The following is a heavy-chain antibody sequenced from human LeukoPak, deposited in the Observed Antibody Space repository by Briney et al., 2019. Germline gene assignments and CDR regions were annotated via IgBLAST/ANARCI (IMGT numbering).Heavy chain of an antibody. Sequence: PGGSLRLSCAVSGLTFRSFWMSRVRQAPGKGLEWVANINQDGSEKYFVDSVRGRFTISRDNSKNSLHLQMNTLRAEDTAVYYCARERDGRFFDYWGQGTLVTVSS. V-gene: IGHV3-7*01. D-gene: IGHD5-24*01. CDR3: ARERDGRFFDY. CDR1: GLTFRSFW. J-gene: IGHJ4*02. CDR2: INQDGSEK.